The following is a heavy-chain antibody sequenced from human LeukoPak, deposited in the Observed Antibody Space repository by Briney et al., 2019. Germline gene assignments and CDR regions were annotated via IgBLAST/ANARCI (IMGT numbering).Heavy chain of an antibody. J-gene: IGHJ5*02. V-gene: IGHV3-30*04. CDR1: GFTFSNYP. CDR2: ISYDGSNK. D-gene: IGHD2-21*02. Sequence: PGRALTLSCAASGFTFSNYPMHWVRQAPGKGLDWVAVISYDGSNKYYPYSVKGRFTISRDNSKNTLYLQMNSLKDQDTAGYYCARATRGVVTGTWFDPWGQGTLVTVSS. CDR3: ARATRGVVTGTWFDP.